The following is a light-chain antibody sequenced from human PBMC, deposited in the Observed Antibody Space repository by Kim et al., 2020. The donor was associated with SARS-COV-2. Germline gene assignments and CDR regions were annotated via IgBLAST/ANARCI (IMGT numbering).Light chain of an antibody. CDR2: GKT. Sequence: SSELTQDPAVSVALGQTVRITCQGDSLRSYYASWYQQKPGQAPVIVIYGKTNRPPGIPDRFSASSSGNTASLTITGAQAEDEADYYCNSRDSSSSLWVFGGGTKLTVL. CDR3: NSRDSSSSLWV. J-gene: IGLJ3*02. CDR1: SLRSYY. V-gene: IGLV3-19*01.